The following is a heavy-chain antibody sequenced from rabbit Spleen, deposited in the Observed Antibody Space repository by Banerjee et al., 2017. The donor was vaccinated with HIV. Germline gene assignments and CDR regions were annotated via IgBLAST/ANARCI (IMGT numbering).Heavy chain of an antibody. J-gene: IGHJ6*01. D-gene: IGHD8-1*01. V-gene: IGHV1S40*01. CDR1: GFSFSSSDY. CDR3: ARDAGTSFSTYGMDL. Sequence: QSLEESGGDLVKPGASLTLTCTASGFSFSSSDYMCWVRQAPGKGLEWIACINVATGKPVYATWAKGRFTISRTSSTTVTLRMTSLTAADTATYFCARDAGTSFSTYGMDLWGQGTLVTVS. CDR2: INVATGKP.